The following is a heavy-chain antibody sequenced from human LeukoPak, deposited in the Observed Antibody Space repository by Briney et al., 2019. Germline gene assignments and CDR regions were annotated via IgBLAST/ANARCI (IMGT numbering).Heavy chain of an antibody. CDR1: GFTFSSYA. CDR2: ISSNGGST. Sequence: PGGSLRLSCAASGFTFSSYAMHWVRQAPGKGLEYVSAISSNGGSTYYADSVKGRFTISRDNSKNTLYLQMNSLRAEDTAVYYCAKMSGYEGGWFDPWGQGTLVTVSS. V-gene: IGHV3-64*04. D-gene: IGHD5-12*01. J-gene: IGHJ5*02. CDR3: AKMSGYEGGWFDP.